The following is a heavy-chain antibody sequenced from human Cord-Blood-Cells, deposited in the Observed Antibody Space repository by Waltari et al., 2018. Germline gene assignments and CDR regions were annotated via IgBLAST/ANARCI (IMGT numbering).Heavy chain of an antibody. CDR1: GYTFTGYY. CDR3: ARGAYCGGDCYAFDI. J-gene: IGHJ3*02. CDR2: INPNSCGT. Sequence: QVQLGQSGAEVKKPGASVEVSCKASGYTFTGYYMHWVRLAPGQGLEWMAWINPNSCGTNYAQKFQGWVTMTRDTSISTAYMELSRLRSDDTAVYYCARGAYCGGDCYAFDIWGQGTMVTVSS. D-gene: IGHD2-21*01. V-gene: IGHV1-2*04.